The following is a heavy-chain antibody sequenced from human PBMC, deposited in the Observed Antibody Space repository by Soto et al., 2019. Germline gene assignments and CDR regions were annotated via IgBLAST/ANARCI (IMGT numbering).Heavy chain of an antibody. CDR3: ATNSYYSLGV. CDR1: SGSISSAHW. Sequence: QVQLQESGPGLVKPSGTLSLTCAVSSGSISSAHWWNWVRQPPGKGLEWIGEIYHSGSTNYNPSLKNRLTVSVDKSMNPFSLKLTSGTAADTAVYYCATNSYYSLGVWGQGTTVTVSS. CDR2: IYHSGST. J-gene: IGHJ6*02. V-gene: IGHV4-4*02.